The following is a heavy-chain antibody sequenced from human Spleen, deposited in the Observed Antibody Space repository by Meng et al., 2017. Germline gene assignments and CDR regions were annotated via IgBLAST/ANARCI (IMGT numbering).Heavy chain of an antibody. D-gene: IGHD4-11*01. Sequence: VQLQQWVAGLLMPSGTPSLHCVVSGGSVIDYCCSWIRQPPGNGREWIGEINHSGSTNYTPSLESRATISVDTSQNNLSLTLSSVTAADSAVYYCARGPTTMAHDFDYWGQGTLVTVSS. V-gene: IGHV4-34*01. CDR1: GGSVIDYC. CDR2: INHSGST. J-gene: IGHJ4*02. CDR3: ARGPTTMAHDFDY.